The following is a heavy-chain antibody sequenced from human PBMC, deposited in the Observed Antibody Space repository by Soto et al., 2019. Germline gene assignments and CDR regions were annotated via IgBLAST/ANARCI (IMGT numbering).Heavy chain of an antibody. CDR3: VTVVDATSGMDV. D-gene: IGHD2-15*01. Sequence: ASVKVSCKVSGYTLTELSMHLVRQAPGKGLEWMGGFDPEDGETIYAQKFQGRVTMTEDTSTDTAYMELSSVRYEETAVYSCVTVVDATSGMDVWGQGTTVTVSS. V-gene: IGHV1-24*01. J-gene: IGHJ6*02. CDR1: GYTLTELS. CDR2: FDPEDGET.